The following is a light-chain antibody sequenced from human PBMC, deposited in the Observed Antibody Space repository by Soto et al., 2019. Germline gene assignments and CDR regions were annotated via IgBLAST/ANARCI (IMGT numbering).Light chain of an antibody. J-gene: IGLJ1*01. CDR3: SSYTSSSIDYV. V-gene: IGLV2-14*01. Sequence: QSALTQPASVSGSPGQSITISCTGTSSDVGGYNYASWYQQHPGKAPKLMIYEVSHRPSGVSNRFSGSKSGNTASLTISGLQAEDEADYYCSSYTSSSIDYVFGTGTKLTVL. CDR1: SSDVGGYNY. CDR2: EVS.